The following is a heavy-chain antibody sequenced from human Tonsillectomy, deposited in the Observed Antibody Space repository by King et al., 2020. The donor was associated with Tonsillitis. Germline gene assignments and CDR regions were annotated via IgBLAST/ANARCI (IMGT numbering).Heavy chain of an antibody. V-gene: IGHV3-33*05. J-gene: IGHJ4*02. Sequence: VQLVESGGGVVQPGRSLRLSCAASGFTFSSYGMHWVRQAPGKGLEWVAVISYDGSNKYYADSVKGRFTISRVNSKNTLYLQMNSLRAEDTAVYYCARDRRAMVRGVVDYWGQGTLVTVSS. D-gene: IGHD3-10*01. CDR3: ARDRRAMVRGVVDY. CDR2: ISYDGSNK. CDR1: GFTFSSYG.